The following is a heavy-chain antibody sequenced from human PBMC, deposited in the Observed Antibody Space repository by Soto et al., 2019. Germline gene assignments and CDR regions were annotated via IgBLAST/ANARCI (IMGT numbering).Heavy chain of an antibody. V-gene: IGHV1-18*01. D-gene: IGHD4-17*01. CDR3: ARGSPGDYDLDS. J-gene: IGHJ4*02. Sequence: ASVKVSCKASAYTFTSYVISWVRQAPGHGLEWMGWISAYNGNTNYAQKLQGRVTMTTDTSTSTAYMELRSLRSDDTAVYYCARGSPGDYDLDSWGQGTLVTVSS. CDR1: AYTFTSYV. CDR2: ISAYNGNT.